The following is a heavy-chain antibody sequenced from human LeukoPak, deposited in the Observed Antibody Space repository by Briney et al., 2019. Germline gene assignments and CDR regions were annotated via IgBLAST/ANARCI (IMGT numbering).Heavy chain of an antibody. J-gene: IGHJ4*02. CDR3: ARVTVGATADYFDS. Sequence: GGSLRLSCAASGFNFDNHDFYWVRQAPGKGLEWVSYISKTAKTTYFGDSVKGRFTISRDNARNSLYLQLNSLRAEDTAVYFCARVTVGATADYFDSWGQGTLVTVSS. D-gene: IGHD1-26*01. CDR2: ISKTAKTT. V-gene: IGHV3-48*01. CDR1: GFNFDNHD.